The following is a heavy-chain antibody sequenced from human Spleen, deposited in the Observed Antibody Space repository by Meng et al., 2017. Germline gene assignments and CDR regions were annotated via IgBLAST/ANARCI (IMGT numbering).Heavy chain of an antibody. J-gene: IGHJ4*02. CDR2: INPKSGDT. CDR1: GYNFPDYY. V-gene: IGHV1-2*06. Sequence: KGSCKPSGYNFPDYYIHWVRRAPGQGLGWMGRINPKSGDTHYAQKFQARVTMTGDTSISTAYMELSGLRSDDTAMYYCARDEDISAAGKLFGDYWGQGTLVTVSS. CDR3: ARDEDISAAGKLFGDY. D-gene: IGHD6-25*01.